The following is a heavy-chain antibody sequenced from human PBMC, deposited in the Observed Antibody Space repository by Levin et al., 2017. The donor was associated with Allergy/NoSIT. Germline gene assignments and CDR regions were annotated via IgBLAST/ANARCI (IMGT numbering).Heavy chain of an antibody. Sequence: GGSLRLSCAASGFTFSNYAMHWVRQAPGRGLEWVSAVSGTGGKTYYADSVRGRFTISRDNSKNTLYLRTSSLRAEDTAIYYCAKMADDSGADYWGQGTLVTVSS. CDR2: VSGTGGKT. D-gene: IGHD3-10*01. V-gene: IGHV3-23*01. CDR1: GFTFSNYA. CDR3: AKMADDSGADY. J-gene: IGHJ4*02.